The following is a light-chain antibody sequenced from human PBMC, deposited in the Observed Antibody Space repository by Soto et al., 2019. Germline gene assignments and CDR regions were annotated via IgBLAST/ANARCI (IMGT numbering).Light chain of an antibody. CDR3: PQCGRSPLL. CDR1: QSVSSY. CDR2: DAS. Sequence: EMGCAQKPAALCLSRGERDTLSCRASQSVSSYLAWYQQKPGQAPRLLIYDASNRATGIPDRFSGSGSGADFPLTISRLEPEPFAPYYCPQCGRSPLLVGQGTRLEIK. J-gene: IGKJ5*01. V-gene: IGKV3-20*01.